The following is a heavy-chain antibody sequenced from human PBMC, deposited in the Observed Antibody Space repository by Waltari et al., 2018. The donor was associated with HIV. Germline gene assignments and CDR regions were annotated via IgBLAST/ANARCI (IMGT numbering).Heavy chain of an antibody. D-gene: IGHD5-18*01. V-gene: IGHV1-3*01. CDR1: GYTFTSYA. CDR3: ARVIGGWGYARGGSDY. J-gene: IGHJ4*02. CDR2: INAGNGNT. Sequence: QVQLVQSGAEVKKPGASVKVSCKASGYTFTSYAMHWVRQAPGQRLEWMGWINAGNGNTKYSQKFQGRVTITRDTSASTAYMELSSLRSEDTAVYYCARVIGGWGYARGGSDYWGQGTLVTVSS.